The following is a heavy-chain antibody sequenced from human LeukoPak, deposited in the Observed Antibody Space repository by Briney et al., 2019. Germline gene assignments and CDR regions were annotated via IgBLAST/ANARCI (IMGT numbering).Heavy chain of an antibody. CDR3: AKDLRAVGRGNY. Sequence: GGSLRLSCAASGFTFDDYAMHWVRRAPGKGLEWVSLISWDGGSTYYADSVKGRFTISRDNSKNSLYLQMNSLRAEDTAVYYCAKDLRAVGRGNYWGQGTLVTVSS. V-gene: IGHV3-43D*03. D-gene: IGHD6-19*01. J-gene: IGHJ4*02. CDR1: GFTFDDYA. CDR2: ISWDGGST.